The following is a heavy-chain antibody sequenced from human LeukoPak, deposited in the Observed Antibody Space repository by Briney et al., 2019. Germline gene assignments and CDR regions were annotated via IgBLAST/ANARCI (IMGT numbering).Heavy chain of an antibody. CDR2: ISAYNGNT. V-gene: IGHV1-18*01. J-gene: IGHJ6*02. D-gene: IGHD2-2*01. CDR1: GYTFTSYG. Sequence: ASVKVSCKASGYTFTSYGISWVRQAPGQGLEWMGWISAYNGNTNYAQKHQGSVTMTTDTSTRTAYMELKSLRSDDTAVYYCAREGYCSSTSCSEAYYYYYGMDVWGQGTTVTVSS. CDR3: AREGYCSSTSCSEAYYYYYGMDV.